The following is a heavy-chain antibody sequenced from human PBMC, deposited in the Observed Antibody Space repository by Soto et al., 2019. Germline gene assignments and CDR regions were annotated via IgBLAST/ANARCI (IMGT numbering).Heavy chain of an antibody. D-gene: IGHD3-22*01. CDR2: IYYSGST. J-gene: IGHJ4*02. CDR1: GGSISSSSYY. CDR3: ARSEYYYDSSGYPANIDY. Sequence: SETLSLTCTVSGGSISSSSYYWGWIRQPPGKGLEWIGSIYYSGSTYYNPSLKSRVTISVDTSKNQFSLKLSSVTAADTAVYYCARSEYYYDSSGYPANIDYWGQGTLVTVSS. V-gene: IGHV4-39*01.